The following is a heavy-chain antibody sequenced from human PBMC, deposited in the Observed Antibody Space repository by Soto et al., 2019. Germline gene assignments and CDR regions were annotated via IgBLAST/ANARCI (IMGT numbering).Heavy chain of an antibody. CDR1: GGSFRGYY. CDR3: ARVRDWFDP. D-gene: IGHD3-3*01. Sequence: SETLSLTCAVYGGSFRGYYWNWIRQPPGKGLEWIGEIDHSGYTNYNPSLKSRVTISVDTSKNQFSLRLTSVTAADTAVYYCARVRDWFDPWGQGTLVTVSS. J-gene: IGHJ5*02. V-gene: IGHV4-34*01. CDR2: IDHSGYT.